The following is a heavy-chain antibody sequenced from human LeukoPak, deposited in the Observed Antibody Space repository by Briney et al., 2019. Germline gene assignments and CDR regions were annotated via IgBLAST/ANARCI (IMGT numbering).Heavy chain of an antibody. V-gene: IGHV1-2*02. CDR1: GYTFTGYD. D-gene: IGHD6-13*01. J-gene: IGHJ5*02. Sequence: ASVKVSCKASGYTFTGYDIHWVRQAPGQGLEWMGWINPNSGDTNYAQKFQGRVTMTRDTSITTAYMELSRLTSDETAVYYCAREGVLEQQLRWFGPWGQGTLVTVSS. CDR2: INPNSGDT. CDR3: AREGVLEQQLRWFGP.